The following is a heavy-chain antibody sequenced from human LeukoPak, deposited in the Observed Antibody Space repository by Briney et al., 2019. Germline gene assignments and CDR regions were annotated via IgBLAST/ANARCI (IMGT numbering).Heavy chain of an antibody. CDR1: GFTFSSYS. Sequence: GGSLRLSCAASGFTFSSYSMNWVRQAPGKGLEWVSSISSSSSYIYYADSVKGRFTISRDNSKNTLYLQMNSLRAEDTAVYYCAKGTTVSKQWLVFLDVWGKGTTVTVSS. V-gene: IGHV3-21*04. J-gene: IGHJ6*04. D-gene: IGHD6-19*01. CDR2: ISSSSSYI. CDR3: AKGTTVSKQWLVFLDV.